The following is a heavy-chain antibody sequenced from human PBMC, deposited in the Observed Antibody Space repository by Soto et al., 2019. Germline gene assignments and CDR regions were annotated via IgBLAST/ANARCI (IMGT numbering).Heavy chain of an antibody. CDR1: GYTFTGYY. Sequence: QVQLVQSGAEVKKPGASVKVSCKASGYTFTGYYMHWVRQAPGQGLEWMGWINPNSGGTNYAQKFQGWVTMTRDTSISTAYMELGRLTSDDTAVYYCARDHCSGGSCPPRFDYWGQGTLVTVSS. V-gene: IGHV1-2*04. J-gene: IGHJ4*02. CDR3: ARDHCSGGSCPPRFDY. D-gene: IGHD2-15*01. CDR2: INPNSGGT.